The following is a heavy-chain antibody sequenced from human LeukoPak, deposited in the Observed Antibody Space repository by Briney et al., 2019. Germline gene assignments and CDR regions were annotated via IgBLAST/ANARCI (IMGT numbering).Heavy chain of an antibody. CDR3: ARAPRSSGSFGAFDI. CDR1: GFTFSSYS. D-gene: IGHD6-19*01. J-gene: IGHJ3*02. V-gene: IGHV3-21*01. Sequence: GGSLRLSCAASGFTFSSYSMNWVRQAPGKGLEWVSSISSSSSYIYYADSVKGRFTISRDNAKNSLYLQMNSLRAEDTAVYYCARAPRSSGSFGAFDIWGQGTMVTVSS. CDR2: ISSSSSYI.